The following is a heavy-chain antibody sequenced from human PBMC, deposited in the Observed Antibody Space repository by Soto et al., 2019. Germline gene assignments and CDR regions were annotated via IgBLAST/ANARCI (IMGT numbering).Heavy chain of an antibody. CDR2: IRTKARSYTT. Sequence: GGSLRLSCVVSGFTFSDHYMDWVRQAPGKGLEGVGRIRTKARSYTTEYAASVMGRFTISRDDSKNSLFLQMNSLRTEDTAVYYCARDLGGASGGEYCDYWGQGTLVTVSS. CDR3: ARDLGGASGGEYCDY. V-gene: IGHV3-72*01. CDR1: GFTFSDHY. D-gene: IGHD3-16*01. J-gene: IGHJ4*02.